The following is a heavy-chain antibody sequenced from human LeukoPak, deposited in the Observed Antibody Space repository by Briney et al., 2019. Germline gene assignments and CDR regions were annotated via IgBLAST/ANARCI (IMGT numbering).Heavy chain of an antibody. CDR2: IRYDGSNK. Sequence: PGGSLRLSCAASGFTFSSYGMHWVRQAPGKGLEWVAFIRYDGSNKYYADSVKGRFTISRDNSKNTLYLQMNSLRAEDTAVYYCAKDHDSSGYYYHVMGYWGQGILVTVSS. J-gene: IGHJ4*02. V-gene: IGHV3-30*02. D-gene: IGHD3-22*01. CDR1: GFTFSSYG. CDR3: AKDHDSSGYYYHVMGY.